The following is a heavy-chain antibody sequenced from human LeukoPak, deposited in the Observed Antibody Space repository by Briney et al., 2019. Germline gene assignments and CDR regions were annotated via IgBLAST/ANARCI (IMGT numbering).Heavy chain of an antibody. J-gene: IGHJ4*02. D-gene: IGHD2/OR15-2a*01. CDR3: ARVGLYPAEDY. Sequence: GSLLLSSAAAGFSFTTYWMIWVRRAPGKGRVWVSRINGDGSSTNYADSVKGRFTISRDIGKNTLYLQMNGLRAEVTAVYYCARVGLYPAEDYWGQGTLVTVSS. CDR2: INGDGSST. CDR1: GFSFTTYW. V-gene: IGHV3-74*01.